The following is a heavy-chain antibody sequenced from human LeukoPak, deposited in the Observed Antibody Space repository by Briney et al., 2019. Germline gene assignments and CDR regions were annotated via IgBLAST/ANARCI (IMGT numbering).Heavy chain of an antibody. D-gene: IGHD3-10*01. Sequence: PSETLSLTCTVSGGSISSSSYYWGWIRQPPGKGLEWIGSIYYSGSTYYNPSLKSRVTISVDTSKNQFSLKLSSVTAADTAVYYCARHVQPRGLLDGPFFDYWGQGTLVTVSS. V-gene: IGHV4-39*01. J-gene: IGHJ4*02. CDR3: ARHVQPRGLLDGPFFDY. CDR2: IYYSGST. CDR1: GGSISSSSYY.